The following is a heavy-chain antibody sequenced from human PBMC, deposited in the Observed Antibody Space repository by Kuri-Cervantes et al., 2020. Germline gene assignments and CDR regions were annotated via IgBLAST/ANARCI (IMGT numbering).Heavy chain of an antibody. CDR1: GYSISSGYY. V-gene: IGHV3-23*01. CDR2: ITGDAGIT. Sequence: ETLSLTCAVSGYSISSGYYWGWIRQPPGKGLEWISAITGDAGITLYADSVKGRFSISRDNSKNTLYLQMNSLRDEDTAIYYCAARTGTPGTLDYWGQGTLVTVSS. D-gene: IGHD4-17*01. J-gene: IGHJ4*02. CDR3: AARTGTPGTLDY.